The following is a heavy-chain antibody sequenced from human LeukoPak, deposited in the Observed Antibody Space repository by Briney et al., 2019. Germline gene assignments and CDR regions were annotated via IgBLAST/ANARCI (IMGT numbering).Heavy chain of an antibody. J-gene: IGHJ4*02. Sequence: SGGSLRLSCAASGFTFSSYGMHWVRQAPGKGLEWVAVIWYDGSNKYYADSVKGRFTISRDNSKNTLYLQMNSLRAEDTAVYYCARDHQTYCSGGSCYGVPDYWGQGTLVTVSS. V-gene: IGHV3-33*01. D-gene: IGHD2-15*01. CDR2: IWYDGSNK. CDR3: ARDHQTYCSGGSCYGVPDY. CDR1: GFTFSSYG.